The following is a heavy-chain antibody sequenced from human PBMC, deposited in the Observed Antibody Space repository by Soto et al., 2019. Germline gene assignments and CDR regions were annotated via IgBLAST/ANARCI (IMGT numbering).Heavy chain of an antibody. D-gene: IGHD5-12*01. CDR3: ARGTIVASQHLDY. CDR2: ISIRGGDE. Sequence: GSLRLSCAASGFTFSSYAMHWARQAPGKGLEWVTVISIRGGDEYYAESVRGRFTISRDDSKNTLYLQMDSLRVEDTAVYYCARGTIVASQHLDYWGQGTLVTVSS. CDR1: GFTFSSYA. V-gene: IGHV3-30*03. J-gene: IGHJ4*02.